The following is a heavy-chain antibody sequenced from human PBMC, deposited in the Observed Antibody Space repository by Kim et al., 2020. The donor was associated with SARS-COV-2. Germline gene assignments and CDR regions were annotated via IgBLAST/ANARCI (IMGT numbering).Heavy chain of an antibody. D-gene: IGHD6-19*01. CDR1: GGSISSSSYY. Sequence: SETLSLTCTVSGGSISSSSYYWGWIRQPPGKGLEWIGSIYYSGSTYYNPSLKSRVTISVDTSKNQFSLKLSSVTAADTAVYYCARIPFLYSSGWTVDYWGQGTLVTVSS. J-gene: IGHJ4*02. CDR2: IYYSGST. V-gene: IGHV4-39*01. CDR3: ARIPFLYSSGWTVDY.